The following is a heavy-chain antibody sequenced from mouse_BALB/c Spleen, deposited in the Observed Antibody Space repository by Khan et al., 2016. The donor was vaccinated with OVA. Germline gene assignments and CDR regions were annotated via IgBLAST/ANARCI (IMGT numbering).Heavy chain of an antibody. J-gene: IGHJ4*01. CDR3: ARPPYFSYTLDY. V-gene: IGHV9-3-1*01. Sequence: QIQLVQSGPELKKPGETVKISCKASGYTFISFGMNWVKQSPGKALKWMGWINTYTGEPTYADDFKGRFAFSLETSVSTAYLQINNLKNEDTATYFCARPPYFSYTLDYWGQGTSVTVSS. D-gene: IGHD2-10*01. CDR2: INTYTGEP. CDR1: GYTFISFG.